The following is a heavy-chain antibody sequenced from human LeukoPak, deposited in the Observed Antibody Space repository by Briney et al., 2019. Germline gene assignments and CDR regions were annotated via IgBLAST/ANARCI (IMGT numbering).Heavy chain of an antibody. V-gene: IGHV4-38-2*02. D-gene: IGHD2-2*01. CDR1: GYSISSGYY. Sequence: SETLSLTCTVSGYSISSGYYWGWIRQPPGKGLEWIANIHHSGSTDYNPSLKSRVTISVDTSKNQFSLKLRSVTAADTAVYYCAREDYCSSTRCYQGVWGQGTLVTVSS. CDR3: AREDYCSSTRCYQGV. J-gene: IGHJ4*02. CDR2: IHHSGST.